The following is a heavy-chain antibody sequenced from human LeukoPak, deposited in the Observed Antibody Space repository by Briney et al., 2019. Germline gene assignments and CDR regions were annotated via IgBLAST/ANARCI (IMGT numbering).Heavy chain of an antibody. J-gene: IGHJ4*02. CDR2: ISYDGSNK. Sequence: PGGSLRLSCAASGFTFSSYAMHWVRQAPGKGLEWVAVISYDGSNKYYADSVKGRFTISRDNSKNTLYLQMNSLRAEDTAVYYCAKIRDDFWSGYYYFDYWGQGTLVAVSS. V-gene: IGHV3-30-3*02. CDR3: AKIRDDFWSGYYYFDY. CDR1: GFTFSSYA. D-gene: IGHD3-3*01.